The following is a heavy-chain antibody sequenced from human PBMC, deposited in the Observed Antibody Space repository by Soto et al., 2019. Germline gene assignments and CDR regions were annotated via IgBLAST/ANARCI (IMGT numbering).Heavy chain of an antibody. V-gene: IGHV3-11*01. CDR3: ARGLAYGDYGWLDP. Sequence: QVQLVEAGGGLVKPGGSLRLSCAASEFTISDYYMTWIRQAPGKGLEWVSYISNSGSTIYYADSVKGRFTISRDNAKNSLYLQMNSLRAEDTAVYYCARGLAYGDYGWLDPWGQGTLVTVSP. J-gene: IGHJ5*02. D-gene: IGHD4-17*01. CDR2: ISNSGSTI. CDR1: EFTISDYY.